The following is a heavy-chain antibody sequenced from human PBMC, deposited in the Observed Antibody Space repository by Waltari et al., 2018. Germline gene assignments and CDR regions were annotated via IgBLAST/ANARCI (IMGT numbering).Heavy chain of an antibody. Sequence: QLQLQESGPGLVKPSETLSLTCPVSGGSISSSSYYWGWLRQPPGKGLGGIGNIYYSGRTYYNPSLKSRVPISVDTSKNQFSLKLSSVTAADTAVYYCASLSSLEGYYYYMDVWGKGTTVTVSS. CDR1: GGSISSSSYY. V-gene: IGHV4-39*01. CDR3: ASLSSLEGYYYYMDV. D-gene: IGHD6-13*01. CDR2: IYYSGRT. J-gene: IGHJ6*03.